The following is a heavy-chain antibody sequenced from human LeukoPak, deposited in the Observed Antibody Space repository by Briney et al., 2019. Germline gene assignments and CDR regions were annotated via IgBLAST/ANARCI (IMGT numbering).Heavy chain of an antibody. CDR2: ISWNSGSI. CDR3: AKDIESGDILTGYLPY. V-gene: IGHV3-9*01. J-gene: IGHJ4*02. CDR1: GFTFDDYA. Sequence: PGGSLRLSCAASGFTFDDYAMHWVRQAPGKGLEWVSGISWNSGSIGYADSVKGRFTISRDNAKNSLYLQMNSLRAEDTALYYCAKDIESGDILTGYLPYWGQGTLVTVSS. D-gene: IGHD3-9*01.